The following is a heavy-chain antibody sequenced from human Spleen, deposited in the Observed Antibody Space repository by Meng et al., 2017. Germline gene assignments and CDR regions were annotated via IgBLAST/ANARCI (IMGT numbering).Heavy chain of an antibody. CDR2: LSPDGSDT. J-gene: IGHJ4*02. D-gene: IGHD2-15*01. Sequence: GGSLRLSCAASGFTFSNYWMLWVRQAPGKGLVWVSRLSPDGSDTNYADSVKGRFTISRDNARNTLYLQMSSLRVEDTAVYYCARGCGGSCLAADSWGQGTLVTVSS. V-gene: IGHV3-74*01. CDR3: ARGCGGSCLAADS. CDR1: GFTFSNYW.